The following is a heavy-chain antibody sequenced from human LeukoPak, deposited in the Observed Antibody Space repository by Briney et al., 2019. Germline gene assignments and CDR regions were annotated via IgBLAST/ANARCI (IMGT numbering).Heavy chain of an antibody. J-gene: IGHJ3*02. Sequence: GESLKISCKGSGYTYTSYWIGWVRQMPGKGLEWMGIIYPGDSDTRYSPSFQGQVTISADKSISTAYLQWNSLKASDTAMYYCARLRPQDAFDIWGQGTMVTVSS. CDR2: IYPGDSDT. CDR1: GYTYTSYW. CDR3: ARLRPQDAFDI. V-gene: IGHV5-51*01.